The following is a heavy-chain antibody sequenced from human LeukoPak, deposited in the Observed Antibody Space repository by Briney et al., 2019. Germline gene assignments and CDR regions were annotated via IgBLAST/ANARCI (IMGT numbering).Heavy chain of an antibody. D-gene: IGHD3-22*01. J-gene: IGHJ4*02. V-gene: IGHV3-33*01. Sequence: GGSLRLSWAASGFTFISYGMYWARQAPGKGLEWVTNIWYDGSNKYYADSVKGRFTISRDNSKNTLYLQMNSLRGEDTAVYYCASGLFNYDSSGLNYWGQGTLVTVSS. CDR3: ASGLFNYDSSGLNY. CDR2: IWYDGSNK. CDR1: GFTFISYG.